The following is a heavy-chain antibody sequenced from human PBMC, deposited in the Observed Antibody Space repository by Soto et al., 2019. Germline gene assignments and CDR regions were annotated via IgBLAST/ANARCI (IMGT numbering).Heavy chain of an antibody. CDR3: ARDPYSYGPKFGYFDY. CDR2: ISYDGSNK. V-gene: IGHV3-30*19. J-gene: IGHJ4*02. CDR1: GFTFSSYG. Sequence: GGSLRLSCAASGFTFSSYGMHWVRQAPGKGLEWVAVISYDGSNKYYADSVKGRFTISRDNSKNTLYLQMNSLRAEDTAVYYCARDPYSYGPKFGYFDYWGQGTLVTVSS. D-gene: IGHD5-18*01.